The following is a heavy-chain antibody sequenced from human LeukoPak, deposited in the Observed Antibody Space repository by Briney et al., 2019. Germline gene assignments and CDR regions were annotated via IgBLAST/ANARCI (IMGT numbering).Heavy chain of an antibody. V-gene: IGHV3-49*04. CDR1: GFTFGDYA. CDR3: TRERYGSAYYGY. CDR2: IRSKAYGGTT. D-gene: IGHD3-3*01. J-gene: IGHJ4*02. Sequence: PGGSLRLSCTVSGFTFGDYAMSWVRQAPGKGLEWVGFIRSKAYGGTTEYAASVKDRFAVSRDDSKSIAYLQMNSLKTEDTAVYYCTRERYGSAYYGYWGQGSLVSVSS.